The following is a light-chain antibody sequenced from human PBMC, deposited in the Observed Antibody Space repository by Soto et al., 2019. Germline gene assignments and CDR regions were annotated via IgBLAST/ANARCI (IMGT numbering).Light chain of an antibody. CDR1: QSVSSY. J-gene: IGKJ1*01. Sequence: EIVLTQSPATLSLSPGERATLSCRASQSVSSYLAWYQQKPGQAPRLLTYDASNRATGIPARFSGSGSGTDFTLTISTLEPKDFALYYCQQRSNWPPWTFGQGTKVEIK. CDR2: DAS. V-gene: IGKV3-11*01. CDR3: QQRSNWPPWT.